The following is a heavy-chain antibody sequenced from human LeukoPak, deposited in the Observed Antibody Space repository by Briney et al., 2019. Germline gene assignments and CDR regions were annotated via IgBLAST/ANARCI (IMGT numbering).Heavy chain of an antibody. CDR1: GFSISTNY. Sequence: PGGSLRLSCAASGFSISTNYMSWVRQAPGKGLEWVSVIYSGGSAYYADSVKGRFTISRDNSKNTLYLQMNSLRAEDTAVYYCASGGDYSYYYMDVWGKGTTVTVSS. CDR2: IYSGGSA. D-gene: IGHD3-16*01. V-gene: IGHV3-53*01. CDR3: ASGGDYSYYYMDV. J-gene: IGHJ6*03.